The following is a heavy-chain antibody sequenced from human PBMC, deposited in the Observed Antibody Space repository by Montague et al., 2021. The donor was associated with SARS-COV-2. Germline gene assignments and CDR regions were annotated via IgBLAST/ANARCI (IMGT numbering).Heavy chain of an antibody. Sequence: SETLSLTCTVSGGSISSSSYYWGWIRQPPGKGLEWIGSIYYSGSTYYNPSLKSRVTISVDTSKNQFSLKLSSVTAADTAVYYCASERIYGSGSYYNLFQLVGYWGQGTLVTVSS. J-gene: IGHJ4*02. CDR3: ASERIYGSGSYYNLFQLVGY. CDR2: IYYSGST. V-gene: IGHV4-39*01. CDR1: GGSISSSSYY. D-gene: IGHD3-10*01.